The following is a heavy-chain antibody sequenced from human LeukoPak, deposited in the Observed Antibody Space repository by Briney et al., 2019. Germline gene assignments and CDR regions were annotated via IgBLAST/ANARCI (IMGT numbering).Heavy chain of an antibody. V-gene: IGHV3-23*01. D-gene: IGHD3-10*01. Sequence: GGSLRLSCAASGFTFSSYAMSWVRQAPGKGLEWVSAISGSGGSTYYADSVKGRFTISRDNSKNTLYLQMNGLRAEDTAVYYCAKVLGSGSYSFDYWGQGTLVTASS. CDR3: AKVLGSGSYSFDY. J-gene: IGHJ4*02. CDR1: GFTFSSYA. CDR2: ISGSGGST.